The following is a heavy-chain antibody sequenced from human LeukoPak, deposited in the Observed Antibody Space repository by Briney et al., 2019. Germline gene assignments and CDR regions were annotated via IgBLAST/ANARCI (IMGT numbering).Heavy chain of an antibody. CDR2: ISSSGGST. D-gene: IGHD6-6*01. CDR1: GFTFSSAA. Sequence: GGSLRLSCAASGFTFSSAAMSWVRQAPGKGLEWVSIISSSGGSTYYADSVKGRFIISRDNSKNTLYLQMNSLRAEDTAVYYCAKGSRSVAVDNLCDYWGQGSLVTVSS. V-gene: IGHV3-23*01. J-gene: IGHJ4*02. CDR3: AKGSRSVAVDNLCDY.